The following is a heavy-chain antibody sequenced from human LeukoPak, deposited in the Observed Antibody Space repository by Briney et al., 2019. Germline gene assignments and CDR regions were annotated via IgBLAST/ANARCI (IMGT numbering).Heavy chain of an antibody. CDR3: ARGLNQLLPDY. CDR2: INHSGST. D-gene: IGHD2-2*01. J-gene: IGHJ4*02. CDR1: GGSFSGYY. Sequence: SETLSLTCAVYGGSFSGYYWSWIRQPPGKGLEWIGEINHSGSTNYNPSLKSRVTISVDTSKNQFSLKLSSVTAAETAVYYCARGLNQLLPDYWGQGTLVTVSS. V-gene: IGHV4-34*01.